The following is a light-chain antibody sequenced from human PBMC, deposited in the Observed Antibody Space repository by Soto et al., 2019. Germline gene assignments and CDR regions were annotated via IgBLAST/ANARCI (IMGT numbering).Light chain of an antibody. CDR1: QSVLYSSNNKSY. J-gene: IGKJ4*01. CDR2: WAS. CDR3: QQYYSTPLT. V-gene: IGKV4-1*01. Sequence: DIVMTQSPDSLAVSLGERATINCKSSQSVLYSSNNKSYLAWYQQKPGQPPKLLIYWASTRESGVPDRFSGSGSGTDFTFTISSLQAEDVAVYYCQQYYSTPLTFGGGTKVEIK.